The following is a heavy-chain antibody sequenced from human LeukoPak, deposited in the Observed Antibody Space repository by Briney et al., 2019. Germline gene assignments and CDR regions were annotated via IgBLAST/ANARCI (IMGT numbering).Heavy chain of an antibody. D-gene: IGHD6-13*01. CDR2: MNPNGGNT. Sequence: GASVKVSCKASGGTFTSYDINWVRQATGQGLEWMGWMNPNGGNTGYAQKFQGRVTMTRNTSISTAYMELSSLRSEDTAVYYCARTRIAAAGTYYYYGMDVWGQGTTVTVSS. V-gene: IGHV1-8*01. CDR3: ARTRIAAAGTYYYYGMDV. CDR1: GGTFTSYD. J-gene: IGHJ6*02.